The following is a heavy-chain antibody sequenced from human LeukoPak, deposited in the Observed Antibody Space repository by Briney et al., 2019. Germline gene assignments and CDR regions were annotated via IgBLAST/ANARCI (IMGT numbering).Heavy chain of an antibody. CDR1: GGSFSGYY. V-gene: IGHV4-34*01. Sequence: PSETLSLTCAVYGGSFSGYYWSWIRQPPGKGLEWIGSIYYSGSTYYNPSLKSRVTISVDTSKNQFSLKLSSVTAADTAVYYCARLNDILTGYSHFDYWGQGTLVTVSS. D-gene: IGHD3-9*01. J-gene: IGHJ4*02. CDR2: IYYSGST. CDR3: ARLNDILTGYSHFDY.